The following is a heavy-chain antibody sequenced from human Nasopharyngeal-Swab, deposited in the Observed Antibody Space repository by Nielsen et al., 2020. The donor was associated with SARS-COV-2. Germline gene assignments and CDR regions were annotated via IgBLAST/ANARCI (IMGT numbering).Heavy chain of an antibody. D-gene: IGHD3-3*01. Sequence: SETLSLTCPVSGGSISSVGYYWSWIRQHPGKGLEWIGYIYYSASTYYNPSLKSRVTISVDTSKNQFSLKLSSVTAADTAVYYCARAPTITIFGVVANFDYWGQGTLVTVSS. CDR3: ARAPTITIFGVVANFDY. CDR1: GGSISSVGYY. V-gene: IGHV4-31*03. J-gene: IGHJ4*02. CDR2: IYYSAST.